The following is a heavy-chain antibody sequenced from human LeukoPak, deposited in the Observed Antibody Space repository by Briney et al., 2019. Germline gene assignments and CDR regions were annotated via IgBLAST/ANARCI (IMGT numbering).Heavy chain of an antibody. D-gene: IGHD6-19*01. Sequence: ASVKVSCKASGYTFTSYYMHWVRQAPGQGLEWMGIINPSGGSTSYAQKFQGRVTMTRNTSISTAYMELSRLRSDDTAVYYCASGIAVLYYMDVWGKGTTVTVSS. CDR2: INPSGGST. J-gene: IGHJ6*03. CDR3: ASGIAVLYYMDV. CDR1: GYTFTSYY. V-gene: IGHV1-46*01.